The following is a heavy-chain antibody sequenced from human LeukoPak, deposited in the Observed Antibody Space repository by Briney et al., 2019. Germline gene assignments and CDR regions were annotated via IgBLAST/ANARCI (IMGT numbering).Heavy chain of an antibody. CDR1: GYTFSTYW. V-gene: IGHV5-51*01. CDR3: ARRFYYENTAYWGFDY. J-gene: IGHJ4*02. Sequence: GESLKISCKGSGYTFSTYWIGWVRQLPGKGLEWMGLIYPHDSDTTYSPSFQSQVTISADKSISTAFLQFNSLKASDSAIYFCARRFYYENTAYWGFDYWGRGTLVTVSS. CDR2: IYPHDSDT. D-gene: IGHD3-22*01.